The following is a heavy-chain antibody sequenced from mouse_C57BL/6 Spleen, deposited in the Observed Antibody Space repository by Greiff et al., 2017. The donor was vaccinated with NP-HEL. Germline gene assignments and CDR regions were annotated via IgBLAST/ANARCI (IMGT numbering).Heavy chain of an antibody. CDR1: GYAFSSSW. CDR2: IYPGDGDT. V-gene: IGHV1-82*01. D-gene: IGHD1-3*01. J-gene: IGHJ2*01. CDR3: AGLNDPYYFDY. Sequence: VQLQQSGPELVKPGASVKISCKASGYAFSSSWMNWVKQRPGKGLEWIGRIYPGDGDTNYNGKFKGKATLTADKSSSTAYMQLSSLTSEDSAVYFCAGLNDPYYFDYWGQGTTLTVSS.